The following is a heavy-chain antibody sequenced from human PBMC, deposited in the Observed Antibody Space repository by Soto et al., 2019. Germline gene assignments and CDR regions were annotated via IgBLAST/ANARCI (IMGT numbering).Heavy chain of an antibody. V-gene: IGHV3-30*18. CDR3: AKDWGSGGKVYGMDV. CDR2: ISYDGSNK. Sequence: GGSLRLSCAASGFTFSSYGMHWVRQAPGKGLEWVAVISYDGSNKYYADSVKGRFTISRDNSKNTLYLQMNSLRAEDTAVYYCAKDWGSGGKVYGMDVWGQGTTVTVSS. D-gene: IGHD6-19*01. CDR1: GFTFSSYG. J-gene: IGHJ6*02.